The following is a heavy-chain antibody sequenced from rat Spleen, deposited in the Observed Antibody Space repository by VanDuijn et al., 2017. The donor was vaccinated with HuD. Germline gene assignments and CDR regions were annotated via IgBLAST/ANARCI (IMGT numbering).Heavy chain of an antibody. CDR2: ISTGGGKT. CDR1: GFTFNNYY. V-gene: IGHV5-25*01. CDR3: ARDPDYGGGYYFDY. J-gene: IGHJ2*01. Sequence: EVQLVESGGGLVQPGRSMKLSCAASGFTFNNYYMAWVRQAPTKGLEWVASISTGGGKTYYRDSVKGRFTISRDHAKSTLYLQMDSPRSEDTATYYCARDPDYGGGYYFDYWGQGVMVTVSS. D-gene: IGHD1-11*01.